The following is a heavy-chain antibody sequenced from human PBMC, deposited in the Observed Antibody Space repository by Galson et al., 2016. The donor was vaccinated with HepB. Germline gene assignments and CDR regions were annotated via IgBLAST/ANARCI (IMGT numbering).Heavy chain of an antibody. CDR3: ARDVTGNYGDY. Sequence: SVKVSCKASGYTFPSYGFSWVRQAPGQGLEWIGWISAYNGNTKYAQKFQGRVTMTTDTSTSTAYTELRSLRSDDTAVYYCARDVTGNYGDYWGQGTLVTVSS. V-gene: IGHV1-18*01. CDR2: ISAYNGNT. CDR1: GYTFPSYG. J-gene: IGHJ4*02. D-gene: IGHD3-10*01.